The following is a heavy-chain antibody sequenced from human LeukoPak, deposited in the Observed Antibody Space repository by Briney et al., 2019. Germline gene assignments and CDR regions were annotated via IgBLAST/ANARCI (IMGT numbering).Heavy chain of an antibody. CDR3: VRDFVIGHDAFDI. J-gene: IGHJ3*02. Sequence: PGGSLRLSCAASGFTVSSNYMSWVRQAPGKGLEWVSYISSSGSNIYYADAVKGRFIISRDNAKNSLYLQMNSLRVEDTAVYYCVRDFVIGHDAFDIWGQGTMVTVSS. CDR2: ISSSGSNI. V-gene: IGHV3-11*04. D-gene: IGHD3-10*01. CDR1: GFTVSSNY.